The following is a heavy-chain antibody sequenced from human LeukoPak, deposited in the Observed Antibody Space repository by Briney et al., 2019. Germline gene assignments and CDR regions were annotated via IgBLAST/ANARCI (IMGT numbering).Heavy chain of an antibody. J-gene: IGHJ4*02. CDR1: GFTFSRYN. D-gene: IGHD3-10*01. V-gene: IGHV3-21*01. CDR3: ARDGITMRILEY. Sequence: GGSLRLSCAASGFTFSRYNMNWVRQAPGKGLEWVSSITSSSIYKYYADSMEGRFTISRDNAKNSLYLQMDSLRAEDTAVYYCARDGITMRILEYWGQGTLVTVSS. CDR2: ITSSSIYK.